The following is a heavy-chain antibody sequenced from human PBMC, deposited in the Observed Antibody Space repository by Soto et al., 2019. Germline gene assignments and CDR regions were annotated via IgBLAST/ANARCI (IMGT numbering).Heavy chain of an antibody. D-gene: IGHD3-22*01. CDR1: GLPFSSYA. J-gene: IGHJ3*02. V-gene: IGHV3-30-3*01. CDR2: LSYVGRNK. CDR3: ASLGDSIGYYTDAFDI. Sequence: GGYLRLSCAAFGLPFSSYAMHWARQAPGKGLEWVAVLSYVGRNKYYANSGKCRFTISRDNSKNTLHLQMNSLRAEDTAVYYCASLGDSIGYYTDAFDIWGQGTMVTVSS.